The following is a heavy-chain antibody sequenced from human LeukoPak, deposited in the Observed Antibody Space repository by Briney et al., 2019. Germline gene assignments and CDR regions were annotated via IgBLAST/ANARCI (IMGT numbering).Heavy chain of an antibody. V-gene: IGHV1-18*01. D-gene: IGHD1-26*01. CDR1: GYTFASYG. Sequence: ASVKVSCKASGYTFASYGISWVRQAPGQGLEWMGWISVYIGNTNYAQKLQGRVTMTTDASTSTAYMELRSLGSDDTAVYYCARKTEVGGDDFVDYWGQGSRVTVSS. J-gene: IGHJ4*02. CDR2: ISVYIGNT. CDR3: ARKTEVGGDDFVDY.